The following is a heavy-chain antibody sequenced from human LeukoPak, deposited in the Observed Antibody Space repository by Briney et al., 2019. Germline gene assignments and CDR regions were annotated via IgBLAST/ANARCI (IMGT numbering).Heavy chain of an antibody. D-gene: IGHD3-3*01. V-gene: IGHV1-2*02. Sequence: ASVKVSCKASGYTFTGYYMHGGRQAPGQGVEGRGWINPNSGGTNYAQKLQGRVTMTRDTSISTAYMELSRLRSGDTAVYYCARDYDFWSGYNYWGQGTLVTVSS. CDR3: ARDYDFWSGYNY. CDR1: GYTFTGYY. J-gene: IGHJ4*02. CDR2: INPNSGGT.